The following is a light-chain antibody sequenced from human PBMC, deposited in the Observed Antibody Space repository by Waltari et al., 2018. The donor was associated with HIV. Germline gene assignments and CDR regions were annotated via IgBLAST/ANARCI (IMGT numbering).Light chain of an antibody. CDR3: ASWDDNLGHWI. Sequence: QPTMTQAPSASKTPGQRITMSCSGSKSNIGNNYIYWYQQIEGAAPRLVMARNDQRPAGVPDRFSGTKSGTSAFLAITGLRLDDEATYVCASWDDNLGHWIFGGGTKLTVL. CDR2: RND. CDR1: KSNIGNNY. J-gene: IGLJ2*01. V-gene: IGLV1-47*01.